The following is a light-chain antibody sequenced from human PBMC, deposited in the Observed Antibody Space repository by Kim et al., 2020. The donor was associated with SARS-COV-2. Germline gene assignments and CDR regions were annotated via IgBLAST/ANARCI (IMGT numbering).Light chain of an antibody. V-gene: IGKV1-5*03. Sequence: DIQMTQSPSTLSASVGDRVTITCRASQFVSRWLAWYQQKPGKAPKLLIYKASVLESGVPSRFSGNGSGTEFTLTITGLQPEDSATYCCQQFTFGQGTKVDIK. J-gene: IGKJ2*01. CDR3: QQFT. CDR2: KAS. CDR1: QFVSRW.